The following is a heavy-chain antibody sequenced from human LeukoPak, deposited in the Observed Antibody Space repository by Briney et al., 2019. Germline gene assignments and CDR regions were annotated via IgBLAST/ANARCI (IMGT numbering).Heavy chain of an antibody. CDR3: ARDQTGGRAFDI. Sequence: SETLSLTCTVSGGSISSSSYSWGWIRQPAGKGLEWIGRIYTSGSTNYNPSLKSRVTMSVDTSKNQFSLKLSSVTAADTAVYYCARDQTGGRAFDIWGQGTMVTVSS. D-gene: IGHD1-26*01. V-gene: IGHV4-61*02. J-gene: IGHJ3*02. CDR2: IYTSGST. CDR1: GGSISSSSYS.